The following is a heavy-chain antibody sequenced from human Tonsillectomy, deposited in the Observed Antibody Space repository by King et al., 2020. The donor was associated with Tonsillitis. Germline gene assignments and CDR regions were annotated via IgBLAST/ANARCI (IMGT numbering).Heavy chain of an antibody. D-gene: IGHD3-3*01. CDR3: AKDRVRFLEWSQIDY. CDR1: GFTFRNYA. Sequence: VQLVESGGGVVQPGRSLRLSCAASGFTFRNYAMHWVRQAPGKGLEWVAVISYDGNNKYYEDSVKGRFTISRENSKNTLYLQMNSLRAEDTAVYYCAKDRVRFLEWSQIDYWGQGTLVTVSS. CDR2: ISYDGNNK. V-gene: IGHV3-30*18. J-gene: IGHJ4*02.